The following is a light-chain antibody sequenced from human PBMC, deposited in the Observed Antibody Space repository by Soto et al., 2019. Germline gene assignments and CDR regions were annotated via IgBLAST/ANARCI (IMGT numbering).Light chain of an antibody. V-gene: IGKV3-20*01. Sequence: EFVLTQSPGTLSLSPGERATLSCRASQSVSSSYLAWYQQKPGQAPRLLIYGASSRATGIPDRFSGSGSGTDFTLTISRLEPEDFAVYYCQQYGSSLLTFGGGTKVDIK. CDR3: QQYGSSLLT. CDR2: GAS. CDR1: QSVSSSY. J-gene: IGKJ4*01.